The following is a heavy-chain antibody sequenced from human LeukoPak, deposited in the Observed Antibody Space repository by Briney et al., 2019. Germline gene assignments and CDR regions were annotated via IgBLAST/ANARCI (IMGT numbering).Heavy chain of an antibody. CDR1: GLTFSSYW. CDR2: IKQDGSEK. D-gene: IGHD6-13*01. CDR3: AREQISSSWYLNGGYYYYGMDV. Sequence: GGSLRLSCAASGLTFSSYWMSWVRQAPGKGLEWVANIKQDGSEKYYVDSVKGRFTISRDNAKNSLYLQMNSLRAEDTAVYYCAREQISSSWYLNGGYYYYGMDVWGKGTTVTVSS. V-gene: IGHV3-7*03. J-gene: IGHJ6*04.